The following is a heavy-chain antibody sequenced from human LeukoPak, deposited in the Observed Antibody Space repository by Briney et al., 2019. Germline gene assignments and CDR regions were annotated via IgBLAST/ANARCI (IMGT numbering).Heavy chain of an antibody. V-gene: IGHV3-23*05. CDR2: INNGGRST. J-gene: IGHJ3*02. CDR1: GFAFSSYD. Sequence: GGSVRLSCAASGFAFSSYDLNWVRQAPGKGLEWFSTINNGGRSTYFADSVKGRFFISRDNSMNALYLHMHGLTAEGTALPFCPKRSRGACEIWGQGTMGIASS. D-gene: IGHD1-26*01. CDR3: PKRSRGACEI.